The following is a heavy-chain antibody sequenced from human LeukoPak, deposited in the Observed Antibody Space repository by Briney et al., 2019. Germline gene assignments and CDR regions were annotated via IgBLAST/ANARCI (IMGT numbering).Heavy chain of an antibody. Sequence: GGSLRLSCAASGFTVSSNYMSWVRQAPGKGLEWVSVIYSGGSTYHADSVKGRFTISRDNSKNTLYLQMNSLRAEDTAVYYCARSVLTPTGGVFDYWGQGTLVTVSS. CDR3: ARSVLTPTGGVFDY. J-gene: IGHJ4*02. V-gene: IGHV3-53*01. CDR2: IYSGGST. CDR1: GFTVSSNY. D-gene: IGHD4-23*01.